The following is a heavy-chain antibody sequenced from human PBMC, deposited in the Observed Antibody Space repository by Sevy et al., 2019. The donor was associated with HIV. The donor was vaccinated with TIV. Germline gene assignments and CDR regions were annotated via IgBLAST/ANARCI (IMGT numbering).Heavy chain of an antibody. D-gene: IGHD3-10*01. Sequence: SETLSLTCTVSGGSISNDYWSWIQQPPGKELEWIGYIYYSGTANYNPSLKSRVTISVDTSKNQFSLKLNSVTAADTAVYYCAREITGYGSGRFFDYWGQGSLVTVSS. V-gene: IGHV4-59*13. CDR2: IYYSGTA. CDR3: AREITGYGSGRFFDY. CDR1: GGSISNDY. J-gene: IGHJ4*02.